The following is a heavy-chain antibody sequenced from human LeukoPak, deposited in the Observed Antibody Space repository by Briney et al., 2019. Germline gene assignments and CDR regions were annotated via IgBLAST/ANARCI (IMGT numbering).Heavy chain of an antibody. V-gene: IGHV3-7*01. CDR2: IKRDGSEK. J-gene: IGHJ4*02. D-gene: IGHD3-10*01. CDR3: ARVRSARGSADY. CDR1: GFTFSSYS. Sequence: GGSLRLSCAASGFTFSSYSMSWVRQAPGKGLEWEANIKRDGSEKYYVDSVKGRFTISRDNAKNSLYLQMNSLRAEDTAVYYCARVRSARGSADYWGQGTLVTVSS.